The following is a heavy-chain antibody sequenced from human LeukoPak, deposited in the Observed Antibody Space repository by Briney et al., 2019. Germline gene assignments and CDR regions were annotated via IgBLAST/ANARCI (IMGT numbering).Heavy chain of an antibody. V-gene: IGHV1-18*01. CDR2: ISAYNGNT. J-gene: IGHJ6*03. D-gene: IGHD5-12*01. CDR1: GYTFTSYG. CDR3: ARGGSGYDRPYYYYYMDV. Sequence: ASVKVSCKASGYTFTSYGISWVRQAPGQGLEWMGWISAYNGNTNYAQKLQGRVTMTTDTSTSTAYMELRSLRSDDTAVYYCARGGSGYDRPYYYYYMDVWGNGTTVTISS.